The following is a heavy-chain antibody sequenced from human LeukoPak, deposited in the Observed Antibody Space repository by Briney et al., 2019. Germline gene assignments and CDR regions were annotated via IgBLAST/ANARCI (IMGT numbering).Heavy chain of an antibody. CDR1: GGSFSGYY. J-gene: IGHJ4*02. Sequence: SETLSLTCAVCGGSFSGYYWSWIRQPPGKGLEWIGEINHSGSTNYNPSLKSRVTISVDTSKNQFSLKLSSVTAADTAVYYCARGPKASLQWLGHFDYWGQGTLVTVSS. D-gene: IGHD6-19*01. V-gene: IGHV4-34*01. CDR3: ARGPKASLQWLGHFDY. CDR2: INHSGST.